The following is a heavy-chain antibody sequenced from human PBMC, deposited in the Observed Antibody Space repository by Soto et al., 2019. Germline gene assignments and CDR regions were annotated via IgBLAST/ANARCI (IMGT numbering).Heavy chain of an antibody. Sequence: TAYADSVKGRFTISRDNSKNTLSLQMNSLRADDTAVYYCAPRGYRYGFYALDIWGQGTMVTVSS. CDR3: APRGYRYGFYALDI. J-gene: IGHJ3*02. V-gene: IGHV3-30*02. CDR2: T. D-gene: IGHD5-18*01.